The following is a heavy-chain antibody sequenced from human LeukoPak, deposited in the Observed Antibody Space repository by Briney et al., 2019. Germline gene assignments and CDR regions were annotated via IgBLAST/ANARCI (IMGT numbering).Heavy chain of an antibody. V-gene: IGHV4-59*08. CDR1: GGSISSYY. CDR2: IYYSGST. CDR3: ARHQVAKSRFSEWLPHYYYYGMDV. D-gene: IGHD3-3*01. J-gene: IGHJ6*02. Sequence: SETLSLTCTVSGGSISSYYWSWIRQPPGKGLEWIGYIYYSGSTNYNPSLKSRVTISVDTSKNQFSLKLSSVTAADTAVYYCARHQVAKSRFSEWLPHYYYYGMDVWGQGTTVTVSS.